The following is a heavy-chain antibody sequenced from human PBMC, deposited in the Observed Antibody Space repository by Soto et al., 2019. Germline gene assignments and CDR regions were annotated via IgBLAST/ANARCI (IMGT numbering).Heavy chain of an antibody. CDR3: ARDSHRSSRYSSSYARLNWFDP. V-gene: IGHV4-59*12. D-gene: IGHD6-13*01. CDR1: GGSISSYY. CDR2: IYYSGST. J-gene: IGHJ5*02. Sequence: PSETLSLTCTVSGGSISSYYWRWIRQPPGRGLEWIGYIYYSGSTNYNPSLKSRVTISLDTSKNQFSLKLSSVTAADTAVYYSARDSHRSSRYSSSYARLNWFDPWGQGTLVTVSS.